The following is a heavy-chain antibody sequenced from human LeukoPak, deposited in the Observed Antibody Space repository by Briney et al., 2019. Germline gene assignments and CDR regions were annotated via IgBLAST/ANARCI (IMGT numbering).Heavy chain of an antibody. V-gene: IGHV3-30*18. CDR2: MPYEGNNN. CDR3: AKDRGSGGGGSSDH. D-gene: IGHD2-15*01. Sequence: GGSLRLSCAASGFTFSIYAMHWVRQAPGKGLEWVAVMPYEGNNNYYADSVKGRFTISRDNSKNTLYLQMNSLRPEDTAVYYCAKDRGSGGGGSSDHWGQGTLVTVSS. CDR1: GFTFSIYA. J-gene: IGHJ4*02.